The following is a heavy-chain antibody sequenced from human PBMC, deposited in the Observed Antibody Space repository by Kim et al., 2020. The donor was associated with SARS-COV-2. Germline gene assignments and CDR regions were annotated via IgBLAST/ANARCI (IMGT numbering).Heavy chain of an antibody. D-gene: IGHD1-1*01. CDR2: ST. J-gene: IGHJ4*02. CDR3: AREPARRADY. V-gene: IGHV3-53*01. Sequence: STFYADTVKGRFTITRDNSKNTLFLQMDSLKIEDTAVYYCAREPARRADYWGQGTLVTVSS.